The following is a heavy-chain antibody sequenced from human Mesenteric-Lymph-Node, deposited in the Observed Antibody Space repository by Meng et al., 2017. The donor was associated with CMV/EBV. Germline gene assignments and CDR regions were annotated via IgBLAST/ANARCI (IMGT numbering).Heavy chain of an antibody. D-gene: IGHD2-2*01. CDR1: GFTFSSYA. J-gene: IGHJ4*02. V-gene: IGHV3-30-3*02. CDR3: AKNSEYQLVEDYFDY. CDR2: ISYDGSNK. Sequence: GESLKISCAASGFTFSSYAMHWVRQAPGKGLEWVAVISYDGSNKYYADSVKGRFTISRDNSKNTLYLQINNLRAEDTATYYCAKNSEYQLVEDYFDYWGQGTLVTVSS.